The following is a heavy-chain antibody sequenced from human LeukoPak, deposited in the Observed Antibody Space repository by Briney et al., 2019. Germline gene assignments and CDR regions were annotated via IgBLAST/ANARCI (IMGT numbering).Heavy chain of an antibody. Sequence: SETLSLTCTVSGVSLSGHYCSWIRQPPGKRLEWIGYVSYTGRTKYNPSLQSRVTISIDTSKSQFSLKLTSVTSADTAVYSCARLLDNDISGDPDNFDVWGQGTTVIVSS. CDR1: GVSLSGHY. V-gene: IGHV4-59*11. D-gene: IGHD3-22*01. CDR2: VSYTGRT. CDR3: ARLLDNDISGDPDNFDV. J-gene: IGHJ3*01.